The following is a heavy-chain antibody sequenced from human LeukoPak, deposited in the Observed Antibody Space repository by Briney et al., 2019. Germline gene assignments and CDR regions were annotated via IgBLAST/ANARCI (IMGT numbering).Heavy chain of an antibody. V-gene: IGHV4-34*01. CDR3: ARGPTWVDY. CDR2: INHSGST. Sequence: SETLSFTCAVYGGSFSGYYWSWIRQPPGKGLEWIGEINHSGSTNYNPSLKSRVTISVDTSKNQFSLKLSSVTAADTAVYYCARGPTWVDYWGQGTLVTVSS. D-gene: IGHD7-27*01. CDR1: GGSFSGYY. J-gene: IGHJ4*02.